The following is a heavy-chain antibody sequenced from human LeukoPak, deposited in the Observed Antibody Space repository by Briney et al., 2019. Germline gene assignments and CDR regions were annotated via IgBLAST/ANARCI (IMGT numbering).Heavy chain of an antibody. J-gene: IGHJ5*02. D-gene: IGHD3-22*01. CDR3: ARDSIDYDSSGYYYSNWFDP. CDR2: INHSGST. CDR1: GGSFSGHY. Sequence: SETLSLTCAVYGGSFSGHYWSWIRQPPGKGLEWIGEINHSGSTNYNPSLKSRVTISVDTSKNQFSRKLSSVTAADTAVYYCARDSIDYDSSGYYYSNWFDPWGQGTLVTVSS. V-gene: IGHV4-34*01.